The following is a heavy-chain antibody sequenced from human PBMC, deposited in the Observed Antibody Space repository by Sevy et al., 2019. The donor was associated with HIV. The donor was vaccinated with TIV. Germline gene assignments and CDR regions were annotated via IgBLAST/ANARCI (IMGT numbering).Heavy chain of an antibody. CDR2: ISYDGSNK. D-gene: IGHD1-26*01. V-gene: IGHV3-30*18. CDR1: GFTFSSYG. Sequence: GGSLRLSCAASGFTFSSYGMHWVRQAPGKGLEWVAVISYDGSNKYYADSVKGRFTISRYNSKNTLYLQMNILRAEDTAVSYCANECYSGSDLGEYWGQGTLVTVSS. CDR3: ANECYSGSDLGEY. J-gene: IGHJ4*02.